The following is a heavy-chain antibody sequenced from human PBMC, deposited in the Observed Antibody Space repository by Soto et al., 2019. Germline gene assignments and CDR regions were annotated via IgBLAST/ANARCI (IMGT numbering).Heavy chain of an antibody. CDR1: GFTFSSYA. CDR2: ISGSGGST. V-gene: IGHV3-23*01. D-gene: IGHD2-15*01. CDR3: AKDIVVVVAAGDAFDI. Sequence: VGSLRLSCAASGFTFSSYAMSWVRQAPGKGLEWVSGISGSGGSTYYADFVKGRFTISRDKSKNTLYLQMNSLRAEDTAVYYCAKDIVVVVAAGDAFDIWGQGTMVTVSS. J-gene: IGHJ3*02.